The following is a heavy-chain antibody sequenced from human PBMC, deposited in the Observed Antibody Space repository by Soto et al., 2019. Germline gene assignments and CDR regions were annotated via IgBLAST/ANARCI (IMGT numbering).Heavy chain of an antibody. CDR2: INPSGGST. V-gene: IGHV1-46*03. Sequence: GASVKVSCKASGSTFTSYYMHWVRQAPGQGLEWMGIINPSGGSTSYAQKFQGRFTMTRDTSTSTVYMELSSLRSEDTAVYYCARVAGDYYDILTGYLPRDYYYYYMDVWGKGTTVTVSS. CDR1: GSTFTSYY. CDR3: ARVAGDYYDILTGYLPRDYYYYYMDV. D-gene: IGHD3-9*01. J-gene: IGHJ6*03.